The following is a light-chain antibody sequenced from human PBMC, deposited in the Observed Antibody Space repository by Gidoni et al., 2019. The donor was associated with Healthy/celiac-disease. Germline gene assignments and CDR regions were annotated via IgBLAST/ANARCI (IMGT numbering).Light chain of an antibody. Sequence: DIQMTQSPSSLSASVGDRVTITCRASQSISSYLNWYQQKPGKAPKLLIYAASSLQSGVPSMCSGSGSTTDFTLTISRLQPDDFATYCCQQSCSPFTFGPGTKVDIK. J-gene: IGKJ3*01. CDR2: AAS. CDR3: QQSCSPFT. V-gene: IGKV1-39*01. CDR1: QSISSY.